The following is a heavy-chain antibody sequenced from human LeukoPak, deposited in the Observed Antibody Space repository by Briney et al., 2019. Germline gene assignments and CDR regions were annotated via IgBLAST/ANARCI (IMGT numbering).Heavy chain of an antibody. J-gene: IGHJ4*02. D-gene: IGHD2-2*02. Sequence: GASVKVSCKASGYTFTGYYMHWVRQAPGQGLEWMGWINPNSGGTNYAQKFQGRVTMTRDTSISTAYMELSRLRSDDTAVYYCARGDCSSTSCYNYWGQGTLVTVSS. V-gene: IGHV1-2*02. CDR2: INPNSGGT. CDR1: GYTFTGYY. CDR3: ARGDCSSTSCYNY.